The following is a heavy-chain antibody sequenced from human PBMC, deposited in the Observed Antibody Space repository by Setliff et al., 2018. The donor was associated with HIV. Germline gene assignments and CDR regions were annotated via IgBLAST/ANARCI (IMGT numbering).Heavy chain of an antibody. CDR2: IYYSGST. Sequence: LSLTCTVSGGSISSSSYYWGWIRQPPGKGLEWIGSIYYSGSTYYNPSLKSRVTISVDTSKNQFSLKLSSVTAADTAVYYCARRKRYFVPFDYWGQGTLVTVSS. CDR1: GGSISSSSYY. J-gene: IGHJ4*02. V-gene: IGHV4-39*01. D-gene: IGHD3-9*01. CDR3: ARRKRYFVPFDY.